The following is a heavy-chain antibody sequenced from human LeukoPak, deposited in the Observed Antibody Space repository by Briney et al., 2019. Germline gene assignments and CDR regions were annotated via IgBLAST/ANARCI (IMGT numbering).Heavy chain of an antibody. CDR3: ARDRGTGYGDYAWKPESGYYFDY. D-gene: IGHD4-17*01. V-gene: IGHV3-48*03. Sequence: PGGSLRLSCAASGFTFSSYEMNWVRQAPGKGLEWVSYISSSGSTIYYADSVKGRFTISRDNAKNSLYLQMNSLRAEDTAVYYCARDRGTGYGDYAWKPESGYYFDYWGQGTLVTVSS. J-gene: IGHJ4*02. CDR1: GFTFSSYE. CDR2: ISSSGSTI.